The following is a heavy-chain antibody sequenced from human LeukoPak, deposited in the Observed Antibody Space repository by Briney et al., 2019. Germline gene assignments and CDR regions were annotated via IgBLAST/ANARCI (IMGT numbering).Heavy chain of an antibody. CDR2: IIPDNGVT. V-gene: IGHV1-2*02. Sequence: GASVKVSCKASGYTFTDYYIHWVRQAPGQGLEWMGWIIPDNGVTSSAQRFRGGVTMTRDTSISTAYMELSGLRSDDTAVYYCARVPCFTTGCSAINWFDPWGQGTLVTVSS. CDR3: ARVPCFTTGCSAINWFDP. D-gene: IGHD2-2*01. J-gene: IGHJ5*02. CDR1: GYTFTDYY.